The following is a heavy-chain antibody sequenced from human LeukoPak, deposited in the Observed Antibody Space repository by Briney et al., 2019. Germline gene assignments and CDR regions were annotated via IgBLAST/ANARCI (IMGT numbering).Heavy chain of an antibody. CDR3: ARIRSSAPYFDY. V-gene: IGHV4-59*08. D-gene: IGHD6-6*01. CDR1: GGSISGYY. Sequence: SETLSLTCGASGGSISGYYWSWMRQPPGKGLEWIGYIYYTGSTNYNPSLKSRVTISRDTSMDQFSLKLSSMTAADTAVYYCARIRSSAPYFDYWGQGSLVTVSS. J-gene: IGHJ4*02. CDR2: IYYTGST.